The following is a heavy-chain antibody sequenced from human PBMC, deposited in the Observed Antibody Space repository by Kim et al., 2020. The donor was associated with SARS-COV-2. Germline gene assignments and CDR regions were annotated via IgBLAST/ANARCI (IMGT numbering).Heavy chain of an antibody. CDR3: ARDGLYCSGGSCSSDYGMDV. V-gene: IGHV4-4*07. Sequence: SETLSLTCTVSGCSISSYYWSWIRQPAGKGLEWIGRIYTSGSTNYNPSLKSRVTMSVDTSKNQFSLKLSSVTAADTAVYYCARDGLYCSGGSCSSDYGMDVWGQGTTVTVSS. D-gene: IGHD2-15*01. CDR2: IYTSGST. CDR1: GCSISSYY. J-gene: IGHJ6*02.